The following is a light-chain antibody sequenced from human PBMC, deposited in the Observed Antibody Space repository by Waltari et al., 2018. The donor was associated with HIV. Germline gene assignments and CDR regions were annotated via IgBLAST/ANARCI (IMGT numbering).Light chain of an antibody. CDR2: KDD. CDR1: SGSIAASY. V-gene: IGLV6-57*01. CDR3: QSYDNENPVL. J-gene: IGLJ2*01. Sequence: NFMLTQPHSVSESPGKTVTVSCTRSSGSIAASYVQWYQQRPGSSTTTVIYKDDQRPSGVPDRFSGSIDSSSNSASLTISGLRTEDEADYYCQSYDNENPVLFGGGTKLTVL.